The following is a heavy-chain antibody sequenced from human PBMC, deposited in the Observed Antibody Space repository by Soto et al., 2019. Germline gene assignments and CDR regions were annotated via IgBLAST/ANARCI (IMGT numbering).Heavy chain of an antibody. J-gene: IGHJ4*02. V-gene: IGHV1-46*01. CDR2: INPSGGST. CDR1: GYTFTSYY. CDR3: ARDRIGRYFDWFWLSMGY. D-gene: IGHD3-9*01. Sequence: QVQLVQSGAEVKKPGASVKVSCKASGYTFTSYYMHWVRQAPGQGLEWMGIINPSGGSTSYAQKCQGRVTMSRDTSTSTVYRELSSLRSEDTGVYYCARDRIGRYFDWFWLSMGYWGQGPLVAVS.